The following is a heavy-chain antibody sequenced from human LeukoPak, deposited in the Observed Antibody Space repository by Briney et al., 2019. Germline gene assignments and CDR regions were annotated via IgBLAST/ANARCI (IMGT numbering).Heavy chain of an antibody. D-gene: IGHD3-9*01. V-gene: IGHV3-48*03. CDR3: AREVYFGQLGNDY. CDR1: GFTFSSYE. CDR2: ISSSGSTI. J-gene: IGHJ4*02. Sequence: PGGSLRLSCAASGFTFSSYEMNWVRQAPGKGLEWVSYISSSGSTIYYADSVKGRFTISRDNAKNSLYLQMNSLRAEDTAVYYCAREVYFGQLGNDYWGQGTLVTVSS.